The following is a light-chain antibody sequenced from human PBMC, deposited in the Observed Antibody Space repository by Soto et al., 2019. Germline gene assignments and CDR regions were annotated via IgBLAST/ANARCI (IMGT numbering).Light chain of an antibody. Sequence: IVLNQSPGTLSLSPGERATFHCRASQSVSSSYIAWYQQKRGQAPRRLIYGASIRATGIPDRFSGSGSGTDFTLTISRLEPEDFALYYCQQYHTSPLTFGQGTKVDIK. J-gene: IGKJ1*01. V-gene: IGKV3-20*01. CDR1: QSVSSSY. CDR3: QQYHTSPLT. CDR2: GAS.